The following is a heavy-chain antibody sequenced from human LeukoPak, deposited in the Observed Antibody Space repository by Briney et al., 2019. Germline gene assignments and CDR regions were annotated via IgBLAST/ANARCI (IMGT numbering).Heavy chain of an antibody. Sequence: RSGGSLRLSCAASRFTVSSNYMSWVCQAPGKGLEWVSIIYSGGSTYYADSVKGRFTISRDNSKNTLYRQMNSLRGDDTAVYYCARESAAAVGGYWGQGTLVTVSS. D-gene: IGHD6-13*01. V-gene: IGHV3-66*01. CDR3: ARESAAAVGGY. CDR2: IYSGGST. J-gene: IGHJ4*02. CDR1: RFTVSSNY.